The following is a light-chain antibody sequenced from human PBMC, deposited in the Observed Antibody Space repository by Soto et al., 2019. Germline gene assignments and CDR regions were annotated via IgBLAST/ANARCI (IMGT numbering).Light chain of an antibody. CDR2: DTS. Sequence: QSVLTQPPSASGTPGQRFTVSCSGTYSNIGINDVHWYRQLSGTAPQILIYDTSQRATGVPDRFSGSRSGTSASLVISGLQTEDEADYHCAAWDDSLNGPAFGGGTKVTVL. CDR1: YSNIGIND. CDR3: AAWDDSLNGPA. V-gene: IGLV1-44*01. J-gene: IGLJ2*01.